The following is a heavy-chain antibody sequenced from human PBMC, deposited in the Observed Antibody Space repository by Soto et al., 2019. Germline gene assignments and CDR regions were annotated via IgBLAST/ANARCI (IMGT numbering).Heavy chain of an antibody. CDR1: GFSLSTSGVG. J-gene: IGHJ5*02. CDR3: AHSRPQQLVRTNWFDP. Sequence: QITLKESGPTLVKPTQTLTLTCTFSGFSLSTSGVGVGWIRQPPGKALEWLALIYWDDDKRDSPSLKSRLTITKDTSKTQVVLTMTNMDPVDTATYYCAHSRPQQLVRTNWFDPWGQGTLVTVSS. V-gene: IGHV2-5*02. CDR2: IYWDDDK. D-gene: IGHD6-13*01.